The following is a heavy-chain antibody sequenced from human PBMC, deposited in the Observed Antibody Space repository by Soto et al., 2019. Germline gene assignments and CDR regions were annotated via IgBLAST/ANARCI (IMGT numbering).Heavy chain of an antibody. CDR1: HGSMSPDY. CDR3: ARARTNTWYDFDS. D-gene: IGHD6-13*01. Sequence: QVQLRESGPGLVKSSETLSLTCTVSHGSMSPDYWSWIRQPAGKGLVWIGRVFSRGITKYNPSLRSRVPMSIETCKHLCSLSLTSATAADTALYYCARARTNTWYDFDSGGRGVPVTVSS. CDR2: VFSRGIT. V-gene: IGHV4-4*07. J-gene: IGHJ4*02.